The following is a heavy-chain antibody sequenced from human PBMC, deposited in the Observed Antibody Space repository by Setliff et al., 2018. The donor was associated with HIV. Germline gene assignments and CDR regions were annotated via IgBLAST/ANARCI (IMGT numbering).Heavy chain of an antibody. CDR2: IKHSGST. J-gene: IGHJ4*02. D-gene: IGHD1-26*01. CDR3: ARGGFKWSGSYADY. CDR1: GGSFSDYY. Sequence: SETLSLTCAVHGGSFSDYYWTWIRQPPGKGLEWIGEIKHSGSTNYNPSLKSRVTISVGTAKNQFSLNLTSVTAADTAVYYCARGGFKWSGSYADYWGQGTLVTVSS. V-gene: IGHV4-34*01.